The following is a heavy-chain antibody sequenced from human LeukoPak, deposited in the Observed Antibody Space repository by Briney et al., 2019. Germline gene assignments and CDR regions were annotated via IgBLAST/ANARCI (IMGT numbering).Heavy chain of an antibody. J-gene: IGHJ3*02. CDR2: ISYDGSNK. Sequence: GGSLRLSCAASGFTFSSYAMHWVRQAPGKGLEWVAVISYDGSNKYYADSVKGRFTISRDNSKNTLYLQMNSLRAEDTAVYYCARAQYCSSTSCYYDAFDIWGQGTMVTVSS. CDR3: ARAQYCSSTSCYYDAFDI. CDR1: GFTFSSYA. D-gene: IGHD2-2*01. V-gene: IGHV3-30-3*01.